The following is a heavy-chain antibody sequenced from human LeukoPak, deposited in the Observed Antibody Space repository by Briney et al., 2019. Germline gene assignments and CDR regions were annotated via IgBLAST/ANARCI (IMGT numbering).Heavy chain of an antibody. CDR2: IYYSGST. J-gene: IGHJ4*02. CDR3: ARDSAGNDY. V-gene: IGHV4-39*07. Sequence: PSETLSLTCTVSGGSISSSSYYWGWIRQPPGKGLEWIGSIYYSGSTYYNPSLKSRVTISVDTSKNQFSLKLSAVTAADTAMYYCARDSAGNDYWGQGTLVTVSS. CDR1: GGSISSSSYY. D-gene: IGHD6-13*01.